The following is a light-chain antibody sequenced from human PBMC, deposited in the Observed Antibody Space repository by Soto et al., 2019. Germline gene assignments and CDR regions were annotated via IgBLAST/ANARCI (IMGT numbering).Light chain of an antibody. CDR1: QSISSW. Sequence: DIQMTQSPSTLSASVGDRVTITCRASQSISSWLAWYQQKPGKAPKLLIYDASSLESGVPSRFSGSGSGTEFTLTISSLQPDDSATYHCQQYNSSSPTFGQGTKLEIQ. J-gene: IGKJ2*01. CDR2: DAS. CDR3: QQYNSSSPT. V-gene: IGKV1-5*01.